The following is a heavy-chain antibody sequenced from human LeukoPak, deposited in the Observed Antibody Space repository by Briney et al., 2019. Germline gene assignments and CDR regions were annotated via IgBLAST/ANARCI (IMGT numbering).Heavy chain of an antibody. V-gene: IGHV3-23*01. CDR3: AKGPFFYYDASGYNYFDS. J-gene: IGHJ4*02. CDR2: MSGSGGMT. CDR1: GFTFSSYA. Sequence: GGSLRLSRAASGFTFSSYAMSWVRQAPGEGLEWVSAMSGSGGMTYSADSVKGRFTPSRDNSKDTLYLQMNNLRVEDTAIYYCAKGPFFYYDASGYNYFDSWGQGTLVTVSS. D-gene: IGHD3-22*01.